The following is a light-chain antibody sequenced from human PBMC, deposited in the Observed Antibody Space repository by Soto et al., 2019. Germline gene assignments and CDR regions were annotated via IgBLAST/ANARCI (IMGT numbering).Light chain of an antibody. Sequence: DIQMTQSPSTLSTSLGASVVITCRASQNINKWLAWYQQKPGKAPKFLIYDASTLETGVPSRFSGSGSGTEFTLTISSLQPDDFATFYCQQYDTFPRTFGQGTKVDIK. J-gene: IGKJ1*01. CDR3: QQYDTFPRT. CDR1: QNINKW. V-gene: IGKV1-5*01. CDR2: DAS.